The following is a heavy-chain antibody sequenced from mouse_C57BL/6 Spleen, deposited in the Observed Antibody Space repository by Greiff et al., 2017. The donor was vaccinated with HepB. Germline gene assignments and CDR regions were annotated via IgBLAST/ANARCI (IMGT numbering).Heavy chain of an antibody. CDR3: ARYPYYYGSSSAWFAY. Sequence: VQLQQSGPELVKPGASVKLSCKASGYTFTSYWMHWVKQRPGQGLEWIGNINPSNGGTNYNEKFKSKATLTVDKSSSTAYMQLSSLTSEDSAVYYCARYPYYYGSSSAWFAYWGQGTLVTVSA. CDR1: GYTFTSYW. D-gene: IGHD1-1*01. CDR2: INPSNGGT. V-gene: IGHV1-53*01. J-gene: IGHJ3*01.